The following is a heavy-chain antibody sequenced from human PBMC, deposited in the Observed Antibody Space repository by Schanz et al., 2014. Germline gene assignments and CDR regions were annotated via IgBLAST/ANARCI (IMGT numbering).Heavy chain of an antibody. Sequence: QGQLQESGPGLGKPSGTLSLPCPVFGGPISSSDWGSWVRHPPGKGLEWIGEIYHSGSPNYNPALKSRVTISVDKPKKQFPRKVTSMTAADTAVYYCARGHHPHGITVAARGFDPWGQGTLVTVSS. J-gene: IGHJ5*02. CDR3: ARGHHPHGITVAARGFDP. D-gene: IGHD6-19*01. CDR1: GGPISSSDW. CDR2: IYHSGSP. V-gene: IGHV4-4*02.